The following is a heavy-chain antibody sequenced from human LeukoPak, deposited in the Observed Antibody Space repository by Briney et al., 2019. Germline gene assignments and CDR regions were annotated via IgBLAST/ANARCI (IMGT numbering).Heavy chain of an antibody. CDR2: IYHSGST. V-gene: IGHV4-30-2*01. CDR1: GGSISSGGYY. J-gene: IGHJ6*03. Sequence: PSETLSLTCTVSGGSISSGGYYWSWIRQPPGKGLEWIGYIYHSGSTYYNPSLKSRVTISVDRSKNQFSLKLSSVTAADTAVYYCARSNPPYQLHYMDVWGKGTTVTVSS. CDR3: ARSNPPYQLHYMDV. D-gene: IGHD2-2*01.